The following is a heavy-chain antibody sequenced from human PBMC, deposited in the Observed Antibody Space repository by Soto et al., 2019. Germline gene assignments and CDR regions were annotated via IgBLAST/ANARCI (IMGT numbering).Heavy chain of an antibody. CDR3: ARALTPTSGTVFYYGMDV. CDR1: GDSVSSNSAA. V-gene: IGHV6-1*01. D-gene: IGHD1-1*01. CDR2: TYYRSKWYN. J-gene: IGHJ6*02. Sequence: RSQTLSLTCAISGDSVSSNSAAWNWIRQSPSRGLEWLGRTYYRSKWYNDYAVSVKSRITINPDTSKNQFSLQLNSVTPEDTAVYYCARALTPTSGTVFYYGMDVWGQGTTVTSP.